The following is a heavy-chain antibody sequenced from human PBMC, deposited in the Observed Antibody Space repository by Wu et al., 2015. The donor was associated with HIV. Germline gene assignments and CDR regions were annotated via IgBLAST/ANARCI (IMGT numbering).Heavy chain of an antibody. Sequence: QVQLVQSGAEVKKPGASVKVSCKASGYTFTGYYIHWVRQAPGQGLEWMAWINPNSGGTNYAQMFQGRVTMTRDTSITTAYLELSRLRSDDTAVYYCARDGRYYDILTGYSRGAFDIWGQGTMVTVSS. CDR2: INPNSGGT. CDR3: ARDGRYYDILTGYSRGAFDI. V-gene: IGHV1-2*02. CDR1: GYTFTGYY. D-gene: IGHD3-9*01. J-gene: IGHJ3*02.